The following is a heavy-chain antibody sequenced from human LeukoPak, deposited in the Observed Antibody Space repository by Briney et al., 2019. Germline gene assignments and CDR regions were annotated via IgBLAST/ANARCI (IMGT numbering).Heavy chain of an antibody. CDR2: ISANGDVT. D-gene: IGHD1-26*01. V-gene: IGHV3-23*01. Sequence: GGSLRLSCEASGFTFSNKVMTWVRQAPGKGLEWVSYISANGDVTYYADSVKGRFTISRDNSNNTLYLQMNSLRAEGAAIYFCAKPPGLVGVGDYWGQGTLVTVSS. J-gene: IGHJ4*02. CDR1: GFTFSNKV. CDR3: AKPPGLVGVGDY.